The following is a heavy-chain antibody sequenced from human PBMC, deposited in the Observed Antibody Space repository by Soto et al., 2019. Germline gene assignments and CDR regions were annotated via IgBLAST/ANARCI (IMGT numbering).Heavy chain of an antibody. CDR2: IVPIRRTA. V-gene: IGHV1-69*01. Sequence: QLQLVQSGAEVKQPGSSAMVSCKASGGTFSSYRINWVRQAPGQGLEWVGGIVPIRRTADYAQTFQGRVSITADESARTSYLELRSLRSQDTAVYYCVRDSGAKLSSSWGQGTPVTVSS. J-gene: IGHJ4*02. D-gene: IGHD6-13*01. CDR1: GGTFSSYR. CDR3: VRDSGAKLSSS.